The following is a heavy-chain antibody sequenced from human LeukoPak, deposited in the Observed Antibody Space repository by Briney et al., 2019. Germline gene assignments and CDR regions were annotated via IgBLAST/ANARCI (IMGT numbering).Heavy chain of an antibody. Sequence: GGSLRLSCAASGFTFSNYAMSWVRQAPGKGLEWVSVFNYSGGSIYYADSVTGRFTISRDNSKNTLYLQMNSLRAEDTAVYYCAKDLSAMDHFDYWGKGTLVTVSS. CDR2: FNYSGGSI. V-gene: IGHV3-23*01. D-gene: IGHD5-18*01. CDR1: GFTFSNYA. CDR3: AKDLSAMDHFDY. J-gene: IGHJ4*02.